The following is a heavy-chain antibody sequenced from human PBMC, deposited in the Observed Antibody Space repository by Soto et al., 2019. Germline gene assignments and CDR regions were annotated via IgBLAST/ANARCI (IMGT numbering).Heavy chain of an antibody. CDR1: GYTFTSYG. J-gene: IGHJ5*02. D-gene: IGHD3-10*01. CDR3: AGAVGMVRGVIDWFDP. Sequence: QVQLVQSGAEVKKPGASVKVSCKASGYTFTSYGISWVRQAPGQGLEWMGWISAYNGNTNYAQKLQGRVTMTTDTSTSTAYMELRSLRSDDPAVYYWAGAVGMVRGVIDWFDPWGQGTLVTVSS. CDR2: ISAYNGNT. V-gene: IGHV1-18*01.